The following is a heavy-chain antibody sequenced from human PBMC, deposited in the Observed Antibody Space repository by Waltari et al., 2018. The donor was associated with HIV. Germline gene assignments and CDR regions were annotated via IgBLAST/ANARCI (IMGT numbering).Heavy chain of an antibody. D-gene: IGHD1-26*01. V-gene: IGHV1-2*04. Sequence: QVQLVQSAAELKSPGASVQIACRTSGYTFAAFHIHWVRQAPGEGLQWVGWVNPDNGATNYAQELQDWVSVTTDRSITTVYLTIKRLRSDDTAVYYCARGESATWANLDFWGQGTVVSVSS. CDR1: GYTFAAFH. CDR2: VNPDNGAT. J-gene: IGHJ4*01. CDR3: ARGESATWANLDF.